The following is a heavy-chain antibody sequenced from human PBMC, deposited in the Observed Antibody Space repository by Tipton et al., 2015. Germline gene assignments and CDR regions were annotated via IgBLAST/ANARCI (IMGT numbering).Heavy chain of an antibody. CDR1: GLTFARYA. V-gene: IGHV3-43*02. CDR2: ISWDGGST. CDR3: AKGGVVVAGTLDY. D-gene: IGHD6-19*01. Sequence: SLRLSCAASGLTFARYAMSWVRQAPGKGLEWVSLISWDGGSTYYTDSVKGRFTISRDNSKNSLSLQMNSLRTEDTALYYCAKGGVVVAGTLDYWGQGTLVTVSS. J-gene: IGHJ4*02.